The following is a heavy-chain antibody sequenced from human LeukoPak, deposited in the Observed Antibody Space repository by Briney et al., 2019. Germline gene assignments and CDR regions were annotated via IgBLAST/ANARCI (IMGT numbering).Heavy chain of an antibody. CDR2: ISGSSSTI. J-gene: IGHJ6*02. CDR1: GFTFSSYS. D-gene: IGHD1-26*01. V-gene: IGHV3-48*02. Sequence: PGGSLRPSCAASGFTFSSYSMKWVRQAPGKGLEWVSYISGSSSTIYYADSVKGRFTISRDNAKNSLYLQMNSLRDEDTAVYYCARPSGTYSGFYGMDVWGQGTTVTVSS. CDR3: ARPSGTYSGFYGMDV.